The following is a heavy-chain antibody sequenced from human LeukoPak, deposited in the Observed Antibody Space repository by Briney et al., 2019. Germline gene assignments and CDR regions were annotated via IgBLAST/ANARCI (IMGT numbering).Heavy chain of an antibody. CDR3: ARYSYGGSYFDY. D-gene: IGHD4/OR15-4a*01. CDR2: IYYSGST. J-gene: IGHJ4*02. CDR1: GGSISSYY. Sequence: SETLSLTCTVSGGSISSYYWSWIRQPPGKGLEWIGYIYYSGSTNYNPSLKSRVTISVGTSKNQFSLKLSSVTAADTAVYYCARYSYGGSYFDYWGQGTLVTVSS. V-gene: IGHV4-59*08.